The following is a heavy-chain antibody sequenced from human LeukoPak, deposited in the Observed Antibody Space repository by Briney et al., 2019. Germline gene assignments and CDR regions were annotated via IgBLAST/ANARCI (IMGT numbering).Heavy chain of an antibody. V-gene: IGHV3-23*01. CDR3: AIERSRWDYYDSSGYFNY. CDR1: GFTFSSYA. J-gene: IGHJ4*02. D-gene: IGHD3-22*01. Sequence: GGSLRLSCAASGFTFSSYAMSWVRQAPGKGLEWVSAISGSGGNTYYADSVKGRFTISRDNSKNTLYLQMNSLRAEDTAVYYCAIERSRWDYYDSSGYFNYWGQGTLVTVSS. CDR2: ISGSGGNT.